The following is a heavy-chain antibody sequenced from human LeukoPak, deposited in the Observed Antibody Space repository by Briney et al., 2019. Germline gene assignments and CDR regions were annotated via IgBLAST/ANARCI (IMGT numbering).Heavy chain of an antibody. J-gene: IGHJ4*02. CDR3: AKALDRFDWSPGY. CDR1: GFTFSSYG. CDR2: IRYDGSNK. D-gene: IGHD3-9*01. Sequence: GGSLRLSCAASGFTFSSYGMHWVRQAPGKGLEWVAFIRYDGSNKYYADSVKGRFTISRDNSKNTLYLQMNSLRAEDTAVYYCAKALDRFDWSPGYWGQGTLVTVSS. V-gene: IGHV3-30*02.